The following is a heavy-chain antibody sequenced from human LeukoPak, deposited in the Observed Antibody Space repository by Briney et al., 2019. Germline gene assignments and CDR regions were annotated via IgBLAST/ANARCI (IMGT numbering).Heavy chain of an antibody. CDR3: ARDEGYYNNMDV. J-gene: IGHJ6*03. V-gene: IGHV1-2*02. Sequence: ASVKVSCKASRYSFTGYYMHWVRLAPGQGLEWMGWINVDSGGTKYAEKFQGRVTMTRDTSISTAYMELSRLRSDDKAVYYCARDEGYYNNMDVWGKGTTVSVSS. CDR2: INVDSGGT. CDR1: RYSFTGYY.